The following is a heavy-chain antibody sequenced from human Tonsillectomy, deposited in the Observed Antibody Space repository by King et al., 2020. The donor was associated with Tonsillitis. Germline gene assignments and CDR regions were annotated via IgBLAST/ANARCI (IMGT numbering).Heavy chain of an antibody. CDR2: ISSSGSST. J-gene: IGHJ4*02. Sequence: VQLVESGGGLVQPGGSLRLSCAASGFTFSSYAMSWVRQAPGKGLEWVSGISSSGSSTYYADSVKGRFTISRDNSKNTLFLQMNSLRAEDTAVYYCAKDLIVGPSPVDYWGQGTLVTVSS. V-gene: IGHV3-23*04. CDR3: AKDLIVGPSPVDY. CDR1: GFTFSSYA. D-gene: IGHD1-26*01.